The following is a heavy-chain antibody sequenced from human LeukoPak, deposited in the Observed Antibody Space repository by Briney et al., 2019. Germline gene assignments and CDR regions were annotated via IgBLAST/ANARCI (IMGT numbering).Heavy chain of an antibody. Sequence: GRSLRLSCAASGFTFNNHDMHWVRQAPGKGLVWVSRINSDGSSISYADSVKGRFTISRDNAKNTLYLQMNSLRAEDTAVYYCAREEVTMYYFDSWGQGTLVTVSS. V-gene: IGHV3-74*01. CDR1: GFTFNNHD. CDR2: INSDGSSI. CDR3: AREEVTMYYFDS. D-gene: IGHD2-21*02. J-gene: IGHJ4*02.